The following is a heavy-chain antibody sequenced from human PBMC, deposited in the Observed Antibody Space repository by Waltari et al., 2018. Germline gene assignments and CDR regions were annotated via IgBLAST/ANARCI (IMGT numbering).Heavy chain of an antibody. J-gene: IGHJ6*02. CDR1: GGSFRGSY. CDR2: INHSGST. D-gene: IGHD5-18*01. V-gene: IGHV4-34*01. CDR3: ARHGVLQLWKFYYYYGMDV. Sequence: QVQLQQWGAGLLKPSETLSLTFAVYGGSFRGSYWSWIRQPPGKGLEWIGEINHSGSTNYNPSLKSRVTISVDTSKNQFSLKLSSVTAADTAVYYCARHGVLQLWKFYYYYGMDVWGQGTTVTVSS.